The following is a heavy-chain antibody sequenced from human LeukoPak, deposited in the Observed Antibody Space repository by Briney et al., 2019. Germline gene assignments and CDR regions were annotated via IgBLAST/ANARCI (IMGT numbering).Heavy chain of an antibody. CDR2: INDSNDNT. Sequence: QSGGSLRLSCAASGLTFSSYAMTWVRQAPGKGLEWVSTINDSNDNTYSADSVKGRFTISRDNSKNTLYLQMNNLRAEGTAVYYCAKGTYDSTPFDYWGQGTLVTVSS. CDR3: AKGTYDSTPFDY. J-gene: IGHJ4*02. D-gene: IGHD3-16*01. CDR1: GLTFSSYA. V-gene: IGHV3-23*01.